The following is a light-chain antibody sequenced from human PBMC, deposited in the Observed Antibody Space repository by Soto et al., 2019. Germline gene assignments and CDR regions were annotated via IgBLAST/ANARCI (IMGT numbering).Light chain of an antibody. CDR2: GAS. CDR3: QQYNNWPPWT. Sequence: EIVMTHSPATLSVSPWERATLSCRASQSVSSNLAWYQQKPGQAPRLLIYGASTRATGIPARFSGSGSETDFTLTISSLQSEDFAVYYCQQYNNWPPWTFGQGTKVDIK. V-gene: IGKV3-15*01. CDR1: QSVSSN. J-gene: IGKJ1*01.